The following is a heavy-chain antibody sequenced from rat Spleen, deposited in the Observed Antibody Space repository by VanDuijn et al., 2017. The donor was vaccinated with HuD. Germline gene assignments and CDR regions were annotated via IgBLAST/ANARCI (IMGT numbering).Heavy chain of an antibody. CDR1: GFSLISYA. CDR2: IWNTGAT. V-gene: IGHV2-41*01. J-gene: IGHJ3*01. Sequence: QVRLKESGPGLVQPSQTLSLTCTVSGFSLISYAVNWVRQPPGKGLEWMGVIWNTGATRYISALKSRLSISKDTSKSQVFLKMNSLQTEDTAIYFCTSPFRWFAYWGQGTLVTVSS. CDR3: TSPFRWFAY.